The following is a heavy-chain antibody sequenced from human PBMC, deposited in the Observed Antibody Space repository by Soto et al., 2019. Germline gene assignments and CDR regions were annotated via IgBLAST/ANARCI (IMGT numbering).Heavy chain of an antibody. J-gene: IGHJ3*02. CDR2: ISGSGGST. D-gene: IGHD2-2*01. Sequence: PGGSLRLSCAASGFTFSSYAMSWVRQAPGKGLEWVSAISGSGGSTYYADSVKGRFTISRDNSKNTLYLQMNSLRAEDTAVYYCAKPDYNIVVVPAALGWAFDIWGQGTMVTVSS. CDR1: GFTFSSYA. CDR3: AKPDYNIVVVPAALGWAFDI. V-gene: IGHV3-23*01.